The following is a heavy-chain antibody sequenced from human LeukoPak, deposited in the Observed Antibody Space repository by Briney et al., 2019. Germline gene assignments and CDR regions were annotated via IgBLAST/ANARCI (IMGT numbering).Heavy chain of an antibody. CDR3: ARDLRRLAADNDY. CDR1: GFTFSSYW. Sequence: GGSLRLSCAASGFTFSSYWMSSVRQAPGKGLEWVANIKQDGSEKYYVDSVKGRFTISRDNTKNSLYLQMNSLRAEDTAVYYCARDLRRLAADNDYWGQGTLVTVSS. D-gene: IGHD6-13*01. J-gene: IGHJ4*02. V-gene: IGHV3-7*01. CDR2: IKQDGSEK.